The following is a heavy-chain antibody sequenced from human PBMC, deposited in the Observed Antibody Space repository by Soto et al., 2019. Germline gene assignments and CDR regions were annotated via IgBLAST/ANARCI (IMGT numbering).Heavy chain of an antibody. J-gene: IGHJ4*02. Sequence: GGSLRLSCAASGFTFSSYAMSWVRQAPGKGLEWVSGISGSGGSTYYADSVKGRFTISRDNSKNTLYLQMNSLRAEDTAVYYCAKAHSSSWYELDYWGQGTLVTVSS. D-gene: IGHD6-13*01. V-gene: IGHV3-23*01. CDR2: ISGSGGST. CDR1: GFTFSSYA. CDR3: AKAHSSSWYELDY.